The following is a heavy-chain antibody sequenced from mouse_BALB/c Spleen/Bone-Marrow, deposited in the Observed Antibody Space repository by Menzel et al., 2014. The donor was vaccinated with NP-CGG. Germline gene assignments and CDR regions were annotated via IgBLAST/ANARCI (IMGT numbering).Heavy chain of an antibody. Sequence: VQLQQSGAELVKPGASVKLSCTASGFNIKDTYMHWVKQRPEQGLEWIGRIDPANGNTKYDPKFQGKATITADTSSNTAYLQLSSLTSEDAAVYYCARWEYYAMDYWGQGTPVTVSS. J-gene: IGHJ4*01. CDR1: GFNIKDTY. CDR3: ARWEYYAMDY. D-gene: IGHD4-1*01. CDR2: IDPANGNT. V-gene: IGHV14-3*02.